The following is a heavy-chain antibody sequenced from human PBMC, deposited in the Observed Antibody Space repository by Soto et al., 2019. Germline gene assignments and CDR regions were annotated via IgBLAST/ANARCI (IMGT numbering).Heavy chain of an antibody. Sequence: QVQLVESGGGVVQPGRSLRLSCAASGFTFSSYAMHWVRQAPGKGLEWVAVISYDGSYKYYADSVKGRFTISRDNSKNTLYLQMNSLRAEDTAVYYCAREVPYYYGMDVWGQGTTVTVSS. CDR2: ISYDGSYK. D-gene: IGHD2-2*01. CDR1: GFTFSSYA. CDR3: AREVPYYYGMDV. V-gene: IGHV3-30-3*01. J-gene: IGHJ6*02.